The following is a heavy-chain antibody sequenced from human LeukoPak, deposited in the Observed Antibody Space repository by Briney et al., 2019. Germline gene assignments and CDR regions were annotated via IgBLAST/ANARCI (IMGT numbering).Heavy chain of an antibody. V-gene: IGHV3-30*18. CDR3: AKDRTYDYGTYDAFDI. CDR1: GFSFSAYS. Sequence: GGSLRLSCVGSGFSFSAYSMNWVRQAPGKGLEWVAVISYDGGNKYYVDSVKGRFTISRDNSKNTLYLQMNSLRPEDTAVYYCAKDRTYDYGTYDAFDIWGPGTMVTVSS. CDR2: ISYDGGNK. D-gene: IGHD4-17*01. J-gene: IGHJ3*02.